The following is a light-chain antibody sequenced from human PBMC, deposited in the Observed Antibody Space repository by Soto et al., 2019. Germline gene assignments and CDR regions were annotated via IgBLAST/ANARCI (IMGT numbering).Light chain of an antibody. CDR1: QGISND. CDR2: AAS. J-gene: IGKJ5*01. CDR3: QNYNSAPQDT. Sequence: DIQMTQSPSSLSASVGDRVTITCRASQGISNDLAWYQQKPGKVPKLLIYAASTLQSVFPSRFSGSGSGTDLTLSISSLQPEYVATYYCQNYNSAPQDTCGQGKRREIQ. V-gene: IGKV1-27*01.